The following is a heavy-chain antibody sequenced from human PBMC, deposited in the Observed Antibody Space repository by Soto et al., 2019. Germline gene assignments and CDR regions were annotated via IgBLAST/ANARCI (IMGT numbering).Heavy chain of an antibody. Sequence: GGSLRLSCAASGFPFSSYGMHWVRQAPGKGLEWVAVIWYDGSNKYYADSVKGRFTISRDNSKNTLYLQMNSLRAEDTAVYYCARGLDSNYMSHLDYWGQGTLVTVSS. CDR3: ARGLDSNYMSHLDY. CDR1: GFPFSSYG. J-gene: IGHJ4*02. V-gene: IGHV3-33*01. D-gene: IGHD3-22*01. CDR2: IWYDGSNK.